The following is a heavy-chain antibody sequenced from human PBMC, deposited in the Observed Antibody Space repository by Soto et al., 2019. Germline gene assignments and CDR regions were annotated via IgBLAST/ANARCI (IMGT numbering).Heavy chain of an antibody. CDR3: ARDVCRYSSSSQDDV. CDR2: ISYDGSNK. J-gene: IGHJ6*02. CDR1: GFTFSSYG. D-gene: IGHD6-6*01. Sequence: GGSLRLSCAASGFTFSSYGMHWVRQAPGKGLEWVAVISYDGSNKYYADSVKGRFTISRDNSKNTLYLQMNSLRAEDTAVYYCARDVCRYSSSSQDDVWGQGTTVTVSS. V-gene: IGHV3-30*03.